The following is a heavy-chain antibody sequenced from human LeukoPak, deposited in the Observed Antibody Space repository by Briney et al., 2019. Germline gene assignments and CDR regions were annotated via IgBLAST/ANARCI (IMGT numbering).Heavy chain of an antibody. CDR3: ARTWSSGWYGGFDY. CDR1: GGTFSSYA. V-gene: IGHV1-69*13. D-gene: IGHD6-19*01. J-gene: IGHJ4*02. CDR2: IIPIFGTA. Sequence: ASVTVSCTASGGTFSSYAISWVRQAPGQGLEWMGGIIPIFGTANYAQKFQGRVTITADESTSTAYMELSSLGSEDTAVYYCARTWSSGWYGGFDYWGQGTLVTVSS.